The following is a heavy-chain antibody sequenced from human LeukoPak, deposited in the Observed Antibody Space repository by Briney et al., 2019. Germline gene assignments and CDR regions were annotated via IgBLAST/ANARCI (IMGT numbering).Heavy chain of an antibody. V-gene: IGHV4-39*07. Sequence: PSETLSLTCTVSGGSISSSSYYWGWIRQPPGKGLEWIGSIYYSGSTYYNPSLKSRVTISVDTSKNQFSLKLSSVTAADTAVYYCARDRSFRWLGHNYYYYYNMDVWGKGTTVTVSS. D-gene: IGHD6-19*01. CDR2: IYYSGST. J-gene: IGHJ6*03. CDR1: GGSISSSSYY. CDR3: ARDRSFRWLGHNYYYYYNMDV.